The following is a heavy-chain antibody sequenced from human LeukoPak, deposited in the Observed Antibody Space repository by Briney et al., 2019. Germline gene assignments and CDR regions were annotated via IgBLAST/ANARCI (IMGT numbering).Heavy chain of an antibody. J-gene: IGHJ3*02. Sequence: MTPETLSLTCTVSGGSISGYYWSWIRQPPGKGLEWIGYIYYSGSTSYNPSLKSRVTISVDTSKNQFSLKLSSVTAADTAVYYCAREGARWEPSFSAFDIWGQGTMVTVSS. CDR3: AREGARWEPSFSAFDI. CDR2: IYYSGST. CDR1: GGSISGYY. V-gene: IGHV4-59*01. D-gene: IGHD1-26*01.